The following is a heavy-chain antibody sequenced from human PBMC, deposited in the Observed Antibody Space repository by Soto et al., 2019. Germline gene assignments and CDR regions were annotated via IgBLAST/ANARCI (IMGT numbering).Heavy chain of an antibody. J-gene: IGHJ3*02. CDR1: GFAFSSHP. V-gene: IGHV3-23*01. Sequence: VQLLESGGDLVHPGGSLRLSCTGSGFAFSSHPMSWVRQAPERGLEWVSGLSDGGDLTYNADSVRGRFTISRDNSKNTLFLQMNSLRVEDTAVYYCARRAFGSSRSFDIWGQGTMVTVSS. CDR2: LSDGGDLT. CDR3: ARRAFGSSRSFDI. D-gene: IGHD6-6*01.